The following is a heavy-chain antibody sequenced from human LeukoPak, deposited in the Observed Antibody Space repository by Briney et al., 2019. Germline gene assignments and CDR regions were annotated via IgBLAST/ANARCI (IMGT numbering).Heavy chain of an antibody. D-gene: IGHD2-15*01. CDR2: IDPSDSYT. J-gene: IGHJ6*04. Sequence: GESLKISCKGSGYSFTSYWISWVRQMPGKGLERIGRIDPSDSYTNYSPSFQGHVTISADKSISTAYLQWSSLKASDTAMYYCARHWARGEDYYYGMDVWGKGTTVTVSS. CDR1: GYSFTSYW. CDR3: ARHWARGEDYYYGMDV. V-gene: IGHV5-10-1*01.